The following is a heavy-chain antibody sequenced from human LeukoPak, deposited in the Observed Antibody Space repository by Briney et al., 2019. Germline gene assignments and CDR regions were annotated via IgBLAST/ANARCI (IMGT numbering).Heavy chain of an antibody. CDR3: ARQLPYLQFDH. CDR2: ISAGNGNT. J-gene: IGHJ4*02. CDR1: GYTSTTYT. V-gene: IGHV1-3*01. Sequence: ASVKVSCKASGYTSTTYTIHWVRQAPGQRLEWMGWISAGNGNTKYSQKFQGRVTITRDTYASTAYMELSSLRSEDTAVYYCARQLPYLQFDHWGQGTLVTVSS. D-gene: IGHD2-2*01.